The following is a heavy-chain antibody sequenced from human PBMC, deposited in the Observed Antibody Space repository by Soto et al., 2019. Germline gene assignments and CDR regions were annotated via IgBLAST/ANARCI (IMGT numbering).Heavy chain of an antibody. D-gene: IGHD6-19*01. J-gene: IGHJ6*02. CDR1: GYTFTSYD. CDR3: ARAYFERGSGWYPSYYYYGMDV. Sequence: VASVKVSCKASGYTFTSYDINWVRQATGQGLEWMGWMNPNSGNTGYAQKFQGRVTMTRNTSISTAYMELSSLRSEDTAVYYCARAYFERGSGWYPSYYYYGMDVWGQGTTVTVSS. V-gene: IGHV1-8*01. CDR2: MNPNSGNT.